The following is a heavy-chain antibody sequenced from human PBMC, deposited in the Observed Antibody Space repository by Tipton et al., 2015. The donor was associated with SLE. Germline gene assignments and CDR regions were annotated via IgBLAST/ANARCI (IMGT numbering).Heavy chain of an antibody. CDR2: INHSGST. Sequence: TLSLTCAVYGGSFSGYYWNWIRQPPGKGLEWIGEINHSGSTNYNPSLKSRATISVDTSKNQFSLKLSSVTAADTAVYYCASLGGVRGVIYYYGMDVWGQGTTVTVSS. V-gene: IGHV4-34*01. CDR3: ASLGGVRGVIYYYGMDV. CDR1: GGSFSGYY. D-gene: IGHD3-10*01. J-gene: IGHJ6*02.